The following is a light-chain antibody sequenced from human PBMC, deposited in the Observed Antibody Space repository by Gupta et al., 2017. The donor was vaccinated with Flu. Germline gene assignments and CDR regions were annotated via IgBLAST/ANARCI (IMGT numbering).Light chain of an antibody. CDR1: NSDVGGYDY. V-gene: IGLV2-11*01. Sequence: SVTISCTGTNSDVGGYDYVSWYQQPPGKAPKLMIYDVSKRPSGVPDRFSGSKSGNTASLTISGLQAEDEADYYCCSYAGNYFWVFGGGTKVTVL. CDR3: CSYAGNYFWV. J-gene: IGLJ3*02. CDR2: DVS.